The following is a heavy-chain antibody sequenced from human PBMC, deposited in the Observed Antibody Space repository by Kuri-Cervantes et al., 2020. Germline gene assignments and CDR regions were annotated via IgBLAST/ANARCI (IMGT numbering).Heavy chain of an antibody. J-gene: IGHJ4*02. Sequence: GGSLRLSCAASGFTFSSYAMHWARQAPGKGLEWVAVISYDGSNKYYADSVKGRFTISRDNSKNTLYPQMNSLRAEDTAVYYCARGEYKPVSGLVSSFGYWGQGTLVTVSS. CDR3: ARGEYKPVSGLVSSFGY. CDR2: ISYDGSNK. V-gene: IGHV3-30-3*01. CDR1: GFTFSSYA. D-gene: IGHD2-2*01.